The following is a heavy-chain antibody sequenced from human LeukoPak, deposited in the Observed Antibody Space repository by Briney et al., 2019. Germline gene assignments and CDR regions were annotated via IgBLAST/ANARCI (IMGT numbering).Heavy chain of an antibody. CDR2: LHGDGTNT. Sequence: GGSLRLSCAASGFTFSSYWMHWVRQAPGRGLAWVSHLHGDGTNTNYADSVKGRFTISRGNSRNTLYLQMNSLRAEDTAVYYCVREAGATTGLDSWGQGTLVTVSS. D-gene: IGHD1-26*01. CDR1: GFTFSSYW. CDR3: VREAGATTGLDS. V-gene: IGHV3-74*01. J-gene: IGHJ4*02.